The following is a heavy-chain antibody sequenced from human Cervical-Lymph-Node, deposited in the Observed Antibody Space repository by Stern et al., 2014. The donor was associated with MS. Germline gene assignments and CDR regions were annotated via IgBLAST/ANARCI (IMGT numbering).Heavy chain of an antibody. J-gene: IGHJ4*02. D-gene: IGHD2-2*01. CDR2: IAPSGGSK. CDR3: ARDYCSSATCSHNY. Sequence: VQLLQSGAEVKKPGASVKVSCKASGYTFTSYYIHWVRQAPGQGLEWVGIIAPSGGSKSYAQKFQGRVTMTRDTSTSTVYMELSSLRSEDTAVYYCARDYCSSATCSHNYWGQGTLVTVSS. V-gene: IGHV1-46*01. CDR1: GYTFTSYY.